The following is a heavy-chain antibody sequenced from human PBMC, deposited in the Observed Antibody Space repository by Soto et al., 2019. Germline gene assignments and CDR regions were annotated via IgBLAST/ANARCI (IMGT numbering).Heavy chain of an antibody. V-gene: IGHV4-39*01. CDR3: ARLYDSSGYSKFYYFDY. J-gene: IGHJ4*02. CDR2: IYYSGST. CDR1: GGSISSSSYY. Sequence: SETLSLTCTVSGGSISSSSYYWGWIRQPPGKGLEWIGSIYYSGSTYYNPSLKSRVTISVDTSKNQFSLKLSSVTAADTAVYYCARLYDSSGYSKFYYFDYWGQGTPVTVSS. D-gene: IGHD3-22*01.